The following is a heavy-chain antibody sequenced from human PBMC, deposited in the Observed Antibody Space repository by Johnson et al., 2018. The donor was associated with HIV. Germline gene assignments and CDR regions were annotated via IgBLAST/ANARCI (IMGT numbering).Heavy chain of an antibody. CDR2: IKQDGSGK. CDR3: AKGRSPRIQLRTWAFDI. CDR1: GFTFSSYW. J-gene: IGHJ3*02. Sequence: EVQLVESGGGLVQPGGSLRLSCAASGFTFSSYWMSWVRQAPGKGLEWVANIKQDGSGKYYVDSVKGRFTISRDNAKNSLYLQMNSLRAEDTAVYYCAKGRSPRIQLRTWAFDIWGQGTMVIVSS. V-gene: IGHV3-7*01. D-gene: IGHD5-18*01.